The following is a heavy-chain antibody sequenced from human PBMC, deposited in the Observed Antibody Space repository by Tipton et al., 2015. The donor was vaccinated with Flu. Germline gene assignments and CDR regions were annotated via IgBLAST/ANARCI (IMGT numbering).Heavy chain of an antibody. CDR3: ARGGKAVAGPITLYYYGMDV. D-gene: IGHD6-19*01. CDR2: INHSGST. CDR1: GGSFSGYY. V-gene: IGHV4-34*01. J-gene: IGHJ6*02. Sequence: LRLSCAVYGGSFSGYYWSWIRQPPGKGLEWIGEINHSGSTNYNPSLKSRVPISVDTSKNQFYLKLSSVTAADTAVSYCARGGKAVAGPITLYYYGMDVWGQGTPVPVSS.